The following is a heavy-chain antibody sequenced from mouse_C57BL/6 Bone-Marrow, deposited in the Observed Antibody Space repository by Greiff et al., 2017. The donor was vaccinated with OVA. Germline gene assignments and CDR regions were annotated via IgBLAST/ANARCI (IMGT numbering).Heavy chain of an antibody. Sequence: VQLQQSGAELVRPGASVKLSCTASGFNIKDDYMHWVKQRPEQGLEWIGWIDPENGDTEYASKFQGKATITADTSSNTAYLQLSSLTSEDTAVYYCTTPYDYDGGDYAMDYWGQGTSVTVSS. CDR2: IDPENGDT. CDR3: TTPYDYDGGDYAMDY. CDR1: GFNIKDDY. D-gene: IGHD2-4*01. J-gene: IGHJ4*01. V-gene: IGHV14-4*01.